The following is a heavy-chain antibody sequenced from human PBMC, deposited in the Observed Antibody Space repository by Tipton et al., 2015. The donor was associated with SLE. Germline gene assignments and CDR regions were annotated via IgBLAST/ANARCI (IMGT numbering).Heavy chain of an antibody. CDR2: INPSGGST. J-gene: IGHJ6*02. V-gene: IGHV1-46*01. D-gene: IGHD4-11*01. CDR3: ARGALTTVRGGGMDV. CDR1: GYTFTSYY. Sequence: QLVQSGAEVKKPGASVKVSCKASGYTFTSYYMHWVRQAPGQGLEWMGIINPSGGSTSYAQKFQGRVTMTRDTSTSTVYMELSSLRSEDTAVYYCARGALTTVRGGGMDVWGQGTTVTVSS.